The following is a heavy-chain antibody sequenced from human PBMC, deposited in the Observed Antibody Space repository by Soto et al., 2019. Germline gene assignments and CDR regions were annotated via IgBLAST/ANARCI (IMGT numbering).Heavy chain of an antibody. CDR3: PRHRNGGPNEAFDI. J-gene: IGHJ3*02. Sequence: PGESLKVGGKGSGYAFPDYWIGWVRQLPGKGLEGMGIIYASDSDAIYSPSFQGQVTIPADKSITTAYLHWSSLKASDTAMYYCPRHRNGGPNEAFDIWGQGTIVT. V-gene: IGHV5-51*01. CDR2: IYASDSDA. CDR1: GYAFPDYW. D-gene: IGHD1-1*01.